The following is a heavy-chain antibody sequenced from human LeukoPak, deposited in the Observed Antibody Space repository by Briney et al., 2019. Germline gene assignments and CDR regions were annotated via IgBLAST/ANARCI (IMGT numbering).Heavy chain of an antibody. J-gene: IGHJ4*02. CDR2: ICHSGST. CDR1: GGSISRYY. D-gene: IGHD7-27*01. Sequence: PETLSLTCTVSGGSISRYYWSWIRQPPGEGLEWIGYICHSGSTYYNPSLKSRVTISVDTSKNQFSLKLSSVTAADTAVYYCARGNLKTGETYYYWGQGTLLTVSS. CDR3: ARGNLKTGETYYY. V-gene: IGHV4-59*01.